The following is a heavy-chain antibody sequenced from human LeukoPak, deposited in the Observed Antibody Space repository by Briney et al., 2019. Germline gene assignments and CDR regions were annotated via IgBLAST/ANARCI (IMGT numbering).Heavy chain of an antibody. CDR3: ARASWLLDPGGDDY. J-gene: IGHJ4*02. Sequence: GGSLRLSCAASGFTFSSYAMRWVHQAPGKGLEWVSAISGSGGSTYYADSVKGRFTISRDNSKNTLYLQMNSLRAEDTAVYYCARASWLLDPGGDDYWGQGTLVTVSS. CDR2: ISGSGGST. V-gene: IGHV3-23*01. D-gene: IGHD3-22*01. CDR1: GFTFSSYA.